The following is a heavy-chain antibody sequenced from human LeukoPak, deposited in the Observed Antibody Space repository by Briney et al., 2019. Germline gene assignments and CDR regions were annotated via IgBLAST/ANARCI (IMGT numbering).Heavy chain of an antibody. D-gene: IGHD6-6*01. J-gene: IGHJ5*02. CDR3: ARDEYSSSSWFDP. CDR1: GGSISSGGYY. CDR2: IYHSGST. V-gene: IGHV4-30-2*01. Sequence: PSQTLSLTCTVSGGSISSGGYYWSWIRQPPGKGLEWIGYIYHSGSTYYNPSLKSRVTISVDTSKNQFSLKLSSVTAADTAVYYCARDEYSSSSWFDPWGQGTLVTVSS.